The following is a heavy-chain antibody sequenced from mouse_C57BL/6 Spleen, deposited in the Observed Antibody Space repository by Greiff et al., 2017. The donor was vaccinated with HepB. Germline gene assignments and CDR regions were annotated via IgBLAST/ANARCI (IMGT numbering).Heavy chain of an antibody. Sequence: EVNVVESGGDLVKPGGSLKLSCAASGFTFSSYGMSWVRQTPDKRLEWVATISSGGSYTYYPDSVKGRFTISRDNAKNTLYLQMSSLKSEDTAMYYCARHGGLYSNYDWFAYWGQGTLVTVSA. CDR3: ARHGGLYSNYDWFAY. V-gene: IGHV5-6*01. CDR1: GFTFSSYG. D-gene: IGHD2-5*01. J-gene: IGHJ3*01. CDR2: ISSGGSYT.